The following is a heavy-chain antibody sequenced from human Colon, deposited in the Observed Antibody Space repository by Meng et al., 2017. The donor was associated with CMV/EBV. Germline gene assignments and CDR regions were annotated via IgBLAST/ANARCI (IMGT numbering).Heavy chain of an antibody. J-gene: IGHJ5*02. CDR1: GYTFTGYN. Sequence: QVQLVQSGAEVREPGASVKVSCKASGYTFTGYNIHWVRQATGQGLEWMGRINPNDGGTNYAQKFRGRVTMTRDTSISTAYMELSRLRSDDTAVYYCAKIYDSSGSLPWFDPWGQGTLVTVSS. CDR2: INPNDGGT. V-gene: IGHV1-2*06. D-gene: IGHD3-22*01. CDR3: AKIYDSSGSLPWFDP.